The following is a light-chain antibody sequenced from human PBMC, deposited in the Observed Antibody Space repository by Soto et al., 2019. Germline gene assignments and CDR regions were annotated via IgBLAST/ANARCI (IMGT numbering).Light chain of an antibody. Sequence: QSVLTQPASVSGSPGQSITISCTGTSSDVGSYNLVSWYQQHPGNAPKLMIYEGSKRPSGVSNRFFGSKSGNTASLTISGFQAEDEADYYCCSFARGSTLVFGGGTKVTVL. V-gene: IGLV2-23*01. CDR1: SSDVGSYNL. CDR3: CSFARGSTLV. J-gene: IGLJ3*02. CDR2: EGS.